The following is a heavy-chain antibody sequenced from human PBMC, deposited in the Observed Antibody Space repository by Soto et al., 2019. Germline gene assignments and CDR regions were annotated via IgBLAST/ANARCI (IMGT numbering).Heavy chain of an antibody. CDR1: GGTFSTYD. J-gene: IGHJ4*02. Sequence: QVQLVQSGAEVKKPGSSVKVSCKASGGTFSTYDICGVRQAPGQGLEWMGGISPLFGTANYAPKFQGRATIIADESTRTAYMELRRLRAEDTAVYYCAINEGTDGYKFAYWGQGTLVTVSS. CDR3: AINEGTDGYKFAY. CDR2: ISPLFGTA. D-gene: IGHD5-12*01. V-gene: IGHV1-69*01.